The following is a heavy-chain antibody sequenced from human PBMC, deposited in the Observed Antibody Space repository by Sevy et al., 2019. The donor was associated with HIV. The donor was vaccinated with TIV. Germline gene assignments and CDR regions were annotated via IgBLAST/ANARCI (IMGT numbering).Heavy chain of an antibody. CDR3: AKGRYYYGSGSYYDDAFDI. V-gene: IGHV3-9*01. CDR1: GFTFDDYA. CDR2: ISWNSGSI. J-gene: IGHJ3*02. Sequence: GGSLRLSCAASGFTFDDYAMHWVRQAPGKGLEWVSGISWNSGSIGYADSVKGRFTISRDNAKNSLYLQMNSLRAEDTALYCCAKGRYYYGSGSYYDDAFDIWGQGTMVTVSS. D-gene: IGHD3-10*01.